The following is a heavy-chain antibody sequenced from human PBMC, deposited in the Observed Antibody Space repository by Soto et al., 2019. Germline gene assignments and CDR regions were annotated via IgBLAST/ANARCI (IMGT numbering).Heavy chain of an antibody. D-gene: IGHD6-13*01. V-gene: IGHV3-33*01. CDR3: ARERSTVRDYCDY. CDR1: GFIFSSYG. CDR2: IWYDGSNR. Sequence: QVQLAESGGGVVQPGRSLRLSCAASGFIFSSYGMHWVRQAPGKGLEWVAVIWYDGSNRHYADSVKGRFTISRDNSKNTVHLQMNSLRVDDTAVYYCARERSTVRDYCDYWGQGTLVTVSS. J-gene: IGHJ4*02.